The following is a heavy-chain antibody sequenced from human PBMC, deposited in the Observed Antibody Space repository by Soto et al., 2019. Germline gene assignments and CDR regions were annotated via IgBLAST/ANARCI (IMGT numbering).Heavy chain of an antibody. CDR2: IIPIFGTA. Sequence: QVQLVQSGTEVKKPGSSVKVSCKASGGTFSRYAISWVRQAPGQGLEWMGGIIPIFGTANYAQTFQGRVTITXXEXTXKAYMELRRLRSEDTAVYYCAQTLGLAVSGPGRFDLWGRGTLVTVTS. J-gene: IGHJ2*01. CDR1: GGTFSRYA. D-gene: IGHD5-18*01. V-gene: IGHV1-69*05. CDR3: AQTLGLAVSGPGRFDL.